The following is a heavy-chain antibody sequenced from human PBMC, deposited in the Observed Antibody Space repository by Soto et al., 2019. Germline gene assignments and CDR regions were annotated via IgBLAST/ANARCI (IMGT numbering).Heavy chain of an antibody. V-gene: IGHV3-11*01. D-gene: IGHD2-2*01. CDR1: GFDFGDYY. CDR2: IDSGDGTT. CDR3: VRPYYSSRWFPFDR. J-gene: IGHJ4*02. Sequence: GGSLRLSCTGSGFDFGDYYMSWIRQAPGKGLEWVSYIDSGDGTTYYTDSVKGRFTISRDNAKKTVYLQMSSLRVEDTALYYCVRPYYSSRWFPFDRWGQAPLLTVSS.